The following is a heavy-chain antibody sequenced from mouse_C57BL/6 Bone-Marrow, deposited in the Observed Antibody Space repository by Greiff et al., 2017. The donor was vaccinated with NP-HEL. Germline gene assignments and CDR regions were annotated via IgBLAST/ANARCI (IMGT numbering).Heavy chain of an antibody. Sequence: VKLVESGPELVKPGASVKISCKASGYAFSSSWMNWVKQRPGKGLEWIGRIYPGDGDTNYNGKFKGKATLTADKSSSTAYMQLSSLTSEDSAVYFCAREDPYYGNYGGAMDYWGQGTSVTVSS. D-gene: IGHD2-10*01. CDR2: IYPGDGDT. V-gene: IGHV1-82*01. J-gene: IGHJ4*01. CDR1: GYAFSSSW. CDR3: AREDPYYGNYGGAMDY.